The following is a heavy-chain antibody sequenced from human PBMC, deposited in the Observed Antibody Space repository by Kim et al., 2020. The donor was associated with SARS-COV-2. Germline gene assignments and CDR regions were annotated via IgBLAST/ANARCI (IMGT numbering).Heavy chain of an antibody. CDR3: AKANYYYDSSGYLPH. V-gene: IGHV3-9*01. J-gene: IGHJ1*01. CDR1: GFTFDDYA. D-gene: IGHD3-22*01. CDR2: ISWNSGSI. Sequence: GGSLRLSCAASGFTFDDYAMHWVRQAPGKGLEWVSGISWNSGSIGYADSVKGRFTISRDNAKNSLYLQMNSLRAEDTALYYCAKANYYYDSSGYLPHWGQGTLVTVSS.